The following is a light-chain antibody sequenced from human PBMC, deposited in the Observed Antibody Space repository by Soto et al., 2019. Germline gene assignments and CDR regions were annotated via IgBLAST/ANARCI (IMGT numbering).Light chain of an antibody. Sequence: EIVLTQSPGSLSLSPGERATLSCRASQSVDSTFFAWYQKKPGQAPRLLMYGVSKRATGIPDRFSGSGSGTDFTLTISRLEPEAFGVYYCQQYMSSVTFGQGTRVEIK. CDR3: QQYMSSVT. V-gene: IGKV3-20*01. CDR2: GVS. CDR1: QSVDSTF. J-gene: IGKJ1*01.